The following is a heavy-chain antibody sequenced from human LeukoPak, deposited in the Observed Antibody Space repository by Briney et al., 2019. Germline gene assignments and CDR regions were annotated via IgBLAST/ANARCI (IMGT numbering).Heavy chain of an antibody. CDR1: GASISSNSYY. D-gene: IGHD3-10*01. CDR3: ARTRYYYNSRSYGAPYYFDY. CDR2: IYYSGST. V-gene: IGHV4-39*01. Sequence: KPSETLSLTCAVSGASISSNSYYWGWIRQPPGKGLEWIGSIYYSGSTYYNPSLKSRVTISVDTSKNQFSLKLSSVTAADTAVYYCARTRYYYNSRSYGAPYYFDYWGQGTLVTVSS. J-gene: IGHJ4*02.